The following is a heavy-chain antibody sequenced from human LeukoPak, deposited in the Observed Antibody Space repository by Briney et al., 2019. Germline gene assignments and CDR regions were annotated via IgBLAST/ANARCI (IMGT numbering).Heavy chain of an antibody. Sequence: SETLSLTCTVSGGSISSYYWSWIRQPPGKGLEWIGYIYYSGSTNYNPSLKSRVTISVDTSKNQFSLKLSSVTAADTAVYYCARPGMGATRDAFDIWGQGTMVTVSS. J-gene: IGHJ3*02. CDR1: GGSISSYY. CDR3: ARPGMGATRDAFDI. D-gene: IGHD1-26*01. CDR2: IYYSGST. V-gene: IGHV4-59*01.